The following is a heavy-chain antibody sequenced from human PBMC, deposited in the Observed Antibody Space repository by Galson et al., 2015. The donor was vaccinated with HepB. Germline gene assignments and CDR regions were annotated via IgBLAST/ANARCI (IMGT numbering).Heavy chain of an antibody. CDR1: GYSFTSYW. Sequence: QSGAEVKKPGESLKISCTGSGYSFTSYWIGWVRQMPGKGLEWMGIIYPGDSDTRYSPSFQGQVTISADKSISTAYLQWSSLKASDTAMYYCARLGPRGAWSGYPLDYWGQGTLVTVSS. D-gene: IGHD3-3*01. CDR3: ARLGPRGAWSGYPLDY. J-gene: IGHJ4*02. CDR2: IYPGDSDT. V-gene: IGHV5-51*01.